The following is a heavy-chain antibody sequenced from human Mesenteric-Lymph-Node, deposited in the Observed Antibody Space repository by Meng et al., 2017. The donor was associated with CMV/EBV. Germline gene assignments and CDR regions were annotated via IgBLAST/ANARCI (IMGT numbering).Heavy chain of an antibody. V-gene: IGHV4-4*02. D-gene: IGHD3-9*01. CDR1: GGSIRSGYW. J-gene: IGHJ4*02. CDR2: IYRSGRT. CDR3: PLFWLVINPYDY. Sequence: CAFSGGSIRSGYWWSWVRQPPGKGLEWLGDIYRSGRTHYNPSLKSRVPISVDKSKNQFSLKLSSVTAADTAVYYPPLFWLVINPYDYWGQGTLVTVSS.